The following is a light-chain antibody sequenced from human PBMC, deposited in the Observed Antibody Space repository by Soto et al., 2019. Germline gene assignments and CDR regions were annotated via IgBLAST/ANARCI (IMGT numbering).Light chain of an antibody. CDR3: QHYGRSPTWT. CDR2: AAS. J-gene: IGKJ1*01. V-gene: IGKV3-20*01. Sequence: EIVLTQSPGTLSFSPGERAILSCRASHRIRSTYLAWYQQKPGQAPRLLIYAASSRATGIPDRFSGSGSGTDFTLTISRLEPEDFAVYYCQHYGRSPTWTFGQGTKVDIK. CDR1: HRIRSTY.